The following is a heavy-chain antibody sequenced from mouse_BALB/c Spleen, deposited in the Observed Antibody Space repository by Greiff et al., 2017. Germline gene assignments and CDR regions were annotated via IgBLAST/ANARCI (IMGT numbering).Heavy chain of an antibody. D-gene: IGHD1-3*01. CDR2: IWSGGST. CDR1: GFSLTSYG. V-gene: IGHV2-2*02. J-gene: IGHJ4*01. Sequence: QVQLQQSGPGLVQPSQSLSITCTASGFSLTSYGVHWVRQSPGKGLEWLGVIWSGGSTDYNAAFISRLSISKDNSKSQVFFKMSSLQANDTAIYYCARVSGNYAMDYWGQGTSVTVSS. CDR3: ARVSGNYAMDY.